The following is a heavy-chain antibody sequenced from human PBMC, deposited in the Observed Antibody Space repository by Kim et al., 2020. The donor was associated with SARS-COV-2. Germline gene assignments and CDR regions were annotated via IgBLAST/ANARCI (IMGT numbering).Heavy chain of an antibody. CDR2: ISSSGSTI. D-gene: IGHD3-9*01. V-gene: IGHV3-11*01. J-gene: IGHJ6*02. CDR1: GFTFSDYY. Sequence: GGSLRLSCAASGFTFSDYYMSWIRQAPGKGLEWVSYISSSGSTIYYADSVKGRFTISRDNAKNSLYLQMNSLRAEDTAVYYCARDFPDIPDSYSMDVWGQGTSVTVSS. CDR3: ARDFPDIPDSYSMDV.